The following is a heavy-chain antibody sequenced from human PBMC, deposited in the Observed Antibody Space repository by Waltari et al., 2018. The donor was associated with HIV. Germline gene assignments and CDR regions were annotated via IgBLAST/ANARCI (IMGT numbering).Heavy chain of an antibody. CDR2: FNPNTGGT. CDR3: ARPVLGATYYVDY. V-gene: IGHV1-2*02. Sequence: QVQLVQSGAGVKKPGASVKVSCKASGYTFTAYYMHWVRQAPGHGLEWMGWFNPNTGGTNYAQKFQGRVTMTSDTSISTAYMELTGLGSDDTAIYFCARPVLGATYYVDYWGQGTLISVSS. D-gene: IGHD1-26*01. CDR1: GYTFTAYY. J-gene: IGHJ4*02.